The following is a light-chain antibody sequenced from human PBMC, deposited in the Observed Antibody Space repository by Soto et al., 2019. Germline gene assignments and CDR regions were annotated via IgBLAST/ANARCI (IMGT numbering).Light chain of an antibody. J-gene: IGKJ2*01. V-gene: IGKV3-20*01. CDR3: QQYGSSPPYT. CDR2: GAS. CDR1: QSVSSAY. Sequence: EIVLTQSPGTLSLSPGERATLSCRANQSVSSAYLAWYQQKPGQAPRLLISGASIRATGIPERFSGSGSVTDFPLTISRLEPEDSAVYYCQQYGSSPPYTFGQGTKLEIK.